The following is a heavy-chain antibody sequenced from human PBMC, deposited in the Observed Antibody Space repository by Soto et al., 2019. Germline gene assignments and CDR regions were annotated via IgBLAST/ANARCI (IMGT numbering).Heavy chain of an antibody. D-gene: IGHD3-3*01. CDR1: GFTFSNYW. J-gene: IGHJ4*02. V-gene: IGHV3-74*01. CDR3: ARTIGNFWSGYYGY. Sequence: PGGSLRLSCAASGFTFSNYWMHWARQAPGKGLVWVSRINRDGSSTYYADSVKGRFTISRDNAKDTMYLQMNSLRAEDTAVYYCARTIGNFWSGYYGYWGQGALVTVSS. CDR2: INRDGSST.